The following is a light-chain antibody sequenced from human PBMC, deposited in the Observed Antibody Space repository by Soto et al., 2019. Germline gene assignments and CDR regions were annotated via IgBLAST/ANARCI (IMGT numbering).Light chain of an antibody. CDR3: QQYISYALP. J-gene: IGKJ1*01. Sequence: DIQMTQSPSTLSASVGDRVTITCRASQTISSWLAWYQQKPGKAPKLLMYQASNLESGVPSRFSGSRAGKEFTLNINRLQPDYFEAYYCQQYISYALPCGQGNKVEIK. V-gene: IGKV1-5*03. CDR1: QTISSW. CDR2: QAS.